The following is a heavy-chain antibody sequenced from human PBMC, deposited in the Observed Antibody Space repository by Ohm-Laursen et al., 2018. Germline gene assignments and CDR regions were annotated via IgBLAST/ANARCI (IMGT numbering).Heavy chain of an antibody. D-gene: IGHD1-7*01. J-gene: IGHJ4*02. CDR2: IKQDGSEK. Sequence: SLRLSCAASGFTFSDHWMTWVRQAPGKGLEWVANIKQDGSEKYYVDSVKGRFTISRDNAKNSLSLQMNSLRAEDTAVYYCARGLSENWYYGGRFFDFWGQGTQVTVSS. CDR1: GFTFSDHW. CDR3: ARGLSENWYYGGRFFDF. V-gene: IGHV3-7*01.